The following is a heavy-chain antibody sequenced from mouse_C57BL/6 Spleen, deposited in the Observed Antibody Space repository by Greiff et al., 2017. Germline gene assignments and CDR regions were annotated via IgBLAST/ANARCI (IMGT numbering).Heavy chain of an antibody. J-gene: IGHJ2*01. D-gene: IGHD1-3*01. CDR2: IDPEDGDT. V-gene: IGHV14-1*01. Sequence: EVQLQPSGAELVRPGASVKLSCTASGFNIKDYYMHWVKQRPEQGLEWIGRIDPEDGDTEYAPKFQGKATMTADTSSNTAYLQLSSLSSEDTPVYNCTTPYKGYSDFWGEGTTLTVSS. CDR3: TTPYKGYSDF. CDR1: GFNIKDYY.